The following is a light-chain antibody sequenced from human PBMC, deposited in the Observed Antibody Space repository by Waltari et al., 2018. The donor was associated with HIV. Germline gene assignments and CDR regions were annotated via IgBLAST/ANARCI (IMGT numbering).Light chain of an antibody. CDR2: DTS. Sequence: QPVVTQEPSLTVSPGGTVPLTCGSSSGPVTSGHHPYGFQQKSGQAPRTLIYDTSDQHSWTPALLSGSLLGGTAALTLAGAQPAEEADYYCCSYAGSYTFGFGGGTRLTVL. CDR1: SGPVTSGHH. V-gene: IGLV7-46*01. J-gene: IGLJ3*02. CDR3: CSYAGSYTFG.